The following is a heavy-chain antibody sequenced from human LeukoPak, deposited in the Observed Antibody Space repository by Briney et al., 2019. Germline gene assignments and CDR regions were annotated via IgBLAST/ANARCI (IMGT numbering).Heavy chain of an antibody. CDR3: ARDTLIHSSSWPLDY. CDR2: INTYNGNT. Sequence: GASVKVSCKASGYTFTSYGISWVRQAPGQGLEWMGWINTYNGNTNYAQKPQGRVTMTTDTSTSTAYMELWSLRSDDTAVYYCARDTLIHSSSWPLDYWGQGTLVTVSS. J-gene: IGHJ4*02. CDR1: GYTFTSYG. D-gene: IGHD6-13*01. V-gene: IGHV1-18*01.